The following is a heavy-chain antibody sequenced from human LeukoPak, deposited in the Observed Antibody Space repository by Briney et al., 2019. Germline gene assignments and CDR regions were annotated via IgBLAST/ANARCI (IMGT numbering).Heavy chain of an antibody. Sequence: PSETLYLTCTVSGGSISSYYWSWIRQPPGKGLEWIGYIYYNGNTNYNPSLKRRVTMSVDTSRNQFSLKLTSVTAADTAVYYCASLDYWGQGTLVTVSS. CDR1: GGSISSYY. V-gene: IGHV4-59*01. CDR2: IYYNGNT. J-gene: IGHJ4*02. CDR3: ASLDY.